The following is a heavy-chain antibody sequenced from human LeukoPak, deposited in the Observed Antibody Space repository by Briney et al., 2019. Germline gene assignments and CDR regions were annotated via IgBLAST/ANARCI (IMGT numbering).Heavy chain of an antibody. J-gene: IGHJ4*02. CDR2: IYYSGST. CDR3: ARARQGLFDY. CDR1: GGSISSSSYY. Sequence: PSETLSLTCTVSGGSISSSSYYWGWIRQPPGKGLEWIGSIYYSGSTYYNPSLKSRVTISVDTSKNQFSLKLSSVTAADTAVYYCARARQGLFDYWGQGTLVTVSS. V-gene: IGHV4-39*07.